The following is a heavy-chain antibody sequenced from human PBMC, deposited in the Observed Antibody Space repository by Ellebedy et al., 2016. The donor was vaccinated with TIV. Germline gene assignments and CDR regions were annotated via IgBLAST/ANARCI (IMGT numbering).Heavy chain of an antibody. D-gene: IGHD6-13*01. CDR3: ARGSRWPQRVYPFDY. J-gene: IGHJ4*02. CDR2: TNPDSGVT. V-gene: IGHV1-2*02. Sequence: AASVKVSCKASGYTFTSYYVHWVRQAPGQGLEWMGWTNPDSGVTNYARKFQGRVTMTTDTSISTAYMALSRLRSDDTAVYYCARGSRWPQRVYPFDYWGQGTLVTVSS. CDR1: GYTFTSYY.